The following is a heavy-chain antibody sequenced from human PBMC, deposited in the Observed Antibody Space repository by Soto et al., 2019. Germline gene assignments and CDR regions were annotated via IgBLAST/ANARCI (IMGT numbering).Heavy chain of an antibody. V-gene: IGHV6-1*01. J-gene: IGHJ4*02. Sequence: SQTLSLTCFISWDSISRNTAACNWIRRSPSRGLEWLGRTYYRSKWYFDYAVSLKSRITINPDTSRNQVSLQLSSVTPEDTAVYYCARDAHGMEVANFDSWGQGTLVTVSS. CDR1: WDSISRNTAA. D-gene: IGHD6-19*01. CDR2: TYYRSKWYF. CDR3: ARDAHGMEVANFDS.